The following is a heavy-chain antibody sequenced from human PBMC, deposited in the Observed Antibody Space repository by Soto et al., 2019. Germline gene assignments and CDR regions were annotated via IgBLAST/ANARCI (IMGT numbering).Heavy chain of an antibody. V-gene: IGHV1-3*01. CDR3: ASGGYSGYDPVGFDY. D-gene: IGHD5-12*01. CDR1: GYTFTSYA. Sequence: QVQLVQSGAEVKKPGASVKVSCKASGYTFTSYAMHWVRQAPGQRLEWMGWINAGNGNTKYSQKFQGRVTITRDTSASTAYMGLSSLRSEDTAVYYCASGGYSGYDPVGFDYWGQGTLVTVSS. CDR2: INAGNGNT. J-gene: IGHJ4*02.